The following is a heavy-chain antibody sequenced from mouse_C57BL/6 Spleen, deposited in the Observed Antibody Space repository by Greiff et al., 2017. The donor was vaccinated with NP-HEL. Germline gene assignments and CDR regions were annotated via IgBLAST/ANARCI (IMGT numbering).Heavy chain of an antibody. CDR2: IDPSDSET. J-gene: IGHJ4*01. CDR3: ARGGSNPYAMDY. Sequence: QVQLQQPGAELVRPGSSVKLSCKASGYTFTSYWMHWVKQRPIQGLEWIGNIDPSDSETHYNQKFKDKATLTVDKSSSTAYMQLSSQTSEDSAVYYCARGGSNPYAMDYWGQGTSVTVSS. V-gene: IGHV1-52*01. D-gene: IGHD2-5*01. CDR1: GYTFTSYW.